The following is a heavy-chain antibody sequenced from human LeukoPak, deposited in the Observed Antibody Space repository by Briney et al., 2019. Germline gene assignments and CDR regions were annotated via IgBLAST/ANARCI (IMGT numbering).Heavy chain of an antibody. CDR2: INHNGNVN. D-gene: IGHD3-16*01. CDR1: GFTFSSYW. CDR3: ARGGGLDV. J-gene: IGHJ6*02. V-gene: IGHV3-7*03. Sequence: GGSLRLSCAASGFTFSSYWMNWARQAPGKGLEWVASINHNGNVNYYVDSVKGRFTISRDNAKDSLYLQMSNLRAEDTAVYFCARGGGLDVWAKGPRSPSP.